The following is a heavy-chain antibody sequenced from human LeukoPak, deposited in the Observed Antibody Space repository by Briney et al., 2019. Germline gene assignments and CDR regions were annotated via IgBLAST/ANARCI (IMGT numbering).Heavy chain of an antibody. J-gene: IGHJ1*01. D-gene: IGHD6-13*01. V-gene: IGHV3-30*18. Sequence: GGSLRLSCAASGFSFSSYGMHWVRQAPGKGLEWVAVISYDGSNKYYADSVKGRFTISRDNSKNTLYLQMNSLRAEDTAVYYCAKQGSSWQEYFQHWGQGTLVTVSS. CDR2: ISYDGSNK. CDR3: AKQGSSWQEYFQH. CDR1: GFSFSSYG.